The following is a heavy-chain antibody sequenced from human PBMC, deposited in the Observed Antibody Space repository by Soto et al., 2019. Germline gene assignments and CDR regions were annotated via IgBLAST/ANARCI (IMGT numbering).Heavy chain of an antibody. CDR1: GFTFSSYS. Sequence: EVQLVESGGGLVQPGGSLRLSCAASGFTFSSYSMNWVRQAPGKGLEWVSYISSSSSTIYYADSVKGRVTISRDNAKNALYLQMNSLRAEDTAVYYCARYSSGYDLDYWGQGTLVTVSS. CDR3: ARYSSGYDLDY. J-gene: IGHJ4*02. V-gene: IGHV3-48*01. CDR2: ISSSSSTI. D-gene: IGHD5-12*01.